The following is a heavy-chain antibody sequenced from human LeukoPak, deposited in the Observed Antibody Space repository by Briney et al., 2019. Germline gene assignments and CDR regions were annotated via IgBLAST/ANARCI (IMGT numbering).Heavy chain of an antibody. CDR3: AREHYNLLTGRGGYFDY. Sequence: GGSLRLSCAASGFTFSIYGMHWVRQAPGKGLEWVGFIRYDGRNKYYADFVKGRFTISRDNSKNTLYLQMNSLRAEDTAVYNCAREHYNLLTGRGGYFDYWGQGTLVTVSS. V-gene: IGHV3-30*02. J-gene: IGHJ4*02. CDR1: GFTFSIYG. D-gene: IGHD3-9*01. CDR2: IRYDGRNK.